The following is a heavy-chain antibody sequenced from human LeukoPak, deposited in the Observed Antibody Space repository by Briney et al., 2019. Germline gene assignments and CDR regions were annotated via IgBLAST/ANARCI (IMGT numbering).Heavy chain of an antibody. D-gene: IGHD5-18*01. Sequence: ASVKVSCKASGYTFTSYDINWVRQATGQGLEWVGWMNPNSGNTGYAQKFQGRVTITADKSTSTAYMELSSLRSEDTAVYYCAREGLSYGISPLAELGYYYYGMDVWGQGTTVTVSS. V-gene: IGHV1-8*03. CDR3: AREGLSYGISPLAELGYYYYGMDV. J-gene: IGHJ6*02. CDR1: GYTFTSYD. CDR2: MNPNSGNT.